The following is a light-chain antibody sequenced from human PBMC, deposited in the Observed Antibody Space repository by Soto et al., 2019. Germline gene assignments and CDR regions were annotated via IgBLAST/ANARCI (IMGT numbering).Light chain of an antibody. CDR3: QQYANSPLT. Sequence: ETEMTQSPATLSVSLGERATITCRASQSISDTLAWYQQKPGQAPRLLIHGASTRASGFPARFSGSGSGTDFTLTISRLEPEDFTVYYCQQYANSPLTFGRGTKVDIK. CDR2: GAS. J-gene: IGKJ4*02. V-gene: IGKV3-15*01. CDR1: QSISDT.